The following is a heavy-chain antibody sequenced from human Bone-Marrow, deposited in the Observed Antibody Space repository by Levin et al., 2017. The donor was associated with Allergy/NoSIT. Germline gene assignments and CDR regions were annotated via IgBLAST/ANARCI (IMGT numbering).Heavy chain of an antibody. CDR1: GDSISSGYHQ. CDR2: VYNHGRT. J-gene: IGHJ4*01. V-gene: IGHV4-61*01. CDR3: ARFRLGAAATLFDS. Sequence: TTSETLSLTCAVSGDSISSGYHQWTWIRQPPGKGLEWVGYVYNHGRTNYNPSLNSRVAISVDTSRNQFSLRLSSVTAADTALYYCARFRLGAAATLFDSWGHGTLVTVSS. D-gene: IGHD6-13*01.